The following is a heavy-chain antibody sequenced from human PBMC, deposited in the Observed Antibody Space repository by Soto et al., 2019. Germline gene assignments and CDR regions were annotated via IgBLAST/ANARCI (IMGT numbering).Heavy chain of an antibody. J-gene: IGHJ5*02. CDR1: GYSFTSYW. CDR3: ARHSSPQKYCSSTSCYLASDWFDP. D-gene: IGHD2-2*01. Sequence: PGESLKISCKGSGYSFTSYWISWVRQMPGKGLEWMGRIDPSDSYTNYSPSFQGHVTISADKSISTAYLQWSSLKASDTAMYYCARHSSPQKYCSSTSCYLASDWFDPWGQGTLVTVS. V-gene: IGHV5-10-1*01. CDR2: IDPSDSYT.